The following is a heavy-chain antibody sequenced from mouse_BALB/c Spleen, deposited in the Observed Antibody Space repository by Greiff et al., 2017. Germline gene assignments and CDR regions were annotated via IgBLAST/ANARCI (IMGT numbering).Heavy chain of an antibody. Sequence: VQLKESGGGLVKPGGSLKLSCAASGFTFSDYYMYWVRQTPEKRLEWVATISDGGSYTYYPDSVKGRFTISRDNAKNNLYLQMSSLKSEDTAMYYCARAGAYYRYEFAYWGQGTLVTVSA. CDR3: ARAGAYYRYEFAY. D-gene: IGHD2-14*01. J-gene: IGHJ3*01. CDR2: ISDGGSYT. V-gene: IGHV5-4*02. CDR1: GFTFSDYY.